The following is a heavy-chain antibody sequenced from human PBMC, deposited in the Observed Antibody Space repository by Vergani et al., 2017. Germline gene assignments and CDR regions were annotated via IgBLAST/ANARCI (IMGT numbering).Heavy chain of an antibody. D-gene: IGHD3-10*01. V-gene: IGHV3-33*01. CDR3: ARDLLLLYIRFDP. J-gene: IGHJ5*02. CDR1: GFTFNQHG. CDR2: TWYDGNNK. Sequence: QVQLVESGGGVVQPGRSPRLPCAAPGFTFNQHGLHRVRQAPGKGLEWVAVTWYDGNNKKYADSVKGRFTISRDNSKSTMYLQMNSLRDEDTGVYYCARDLLLLYIRFDPWGQGTLVTVSS.